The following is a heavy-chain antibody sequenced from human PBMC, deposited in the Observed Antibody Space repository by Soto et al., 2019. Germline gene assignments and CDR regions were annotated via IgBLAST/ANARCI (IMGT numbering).Heavy chain of an antibody. J-gene: IGHJ5*02. CDR3: ARDGYCSSTSCYTPYNWFDP. Sequence: NPSETLSLTCTVSGGSISSYYWSWIRQPAGKGLEWIGRIYTSGSTNYNPSLKSRVTMSVDTSKNQFSLKLSSVTAADTAVYYCARDGYCSSTSCYTPYNWFDPWGQGTLVTVS. D-gene: IGHD2-2*02. CDR2: IYTSGST. V-gene: IGHV4-4*07. CDR1: GGSISSYY.